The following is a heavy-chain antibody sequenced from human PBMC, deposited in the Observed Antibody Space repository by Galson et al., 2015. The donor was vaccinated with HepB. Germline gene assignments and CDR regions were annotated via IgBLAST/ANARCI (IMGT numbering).Heavy chain of an antibody. CDR1: GYTFTSYG. Sequence: SVKVSCKASGYTFTSYGISWVRQAPGQGLEWMGRISAYNGNTNYAQKLQGRVTMTTDTSTSTAYMELRSLRSDDTAVYYCAREEYSSGWYTFDLWGRGTLVTVSS. D-gene: IGHD6-19*01. CDR2: ISAYNGNT. CDR3: AREEYSSGWYTFDL. J-gene: IGHJ2*01. V-gene: IGHV1-18*01.